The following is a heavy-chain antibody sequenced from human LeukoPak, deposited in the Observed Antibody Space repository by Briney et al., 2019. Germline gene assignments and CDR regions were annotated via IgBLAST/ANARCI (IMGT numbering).Heavy chain of an antibody. Sequence: PGGSLRLSCAASGFTFSNAWMSWVRQPPGRGLEWIGEIYHSGSTNYNPSLKSRVTISVDKSKNQFSLKLSSVTAADTAVYYCARDPVDSSGRYGMDVWGQGTTVTVSS. V-gene: IGHV4-4*02. D-gene: IGHD3-22*01. J-gene: IGHJ6*02. CDR1: GFTFSNAW. CDR3: ARDPVDSSGRYGMDV. CDR2: IYHSGST.